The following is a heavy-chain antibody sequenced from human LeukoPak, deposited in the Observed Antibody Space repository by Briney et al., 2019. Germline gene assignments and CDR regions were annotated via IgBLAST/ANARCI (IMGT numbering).Heavy chain of an antibody. CDR1: GFIFTDYG. Sequence: GGCLRLSCAASGFIFTDYGFHWVRQAPGKGLEWVAAIWSDATNMYYANSVKGRFFIQRDDYQNTVYLEMSSLRAEDTAIYYCAKDAQRGFDYSNSFQYWGQGSLVTVSS. D-gene: IGHD4-11*01. CDR3: AKDAQRGFDYSNSFQY. J-gene: IGHJ4*02. CDR2: IWSDATNM. V-gene: IGHV3-33*06.